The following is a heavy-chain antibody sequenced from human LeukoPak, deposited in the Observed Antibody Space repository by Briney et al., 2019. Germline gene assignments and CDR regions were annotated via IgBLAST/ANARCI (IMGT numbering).Heavy chain of an antibody. Sequence: SQTLSLTCTVSGGSISSGSYYWSWIRQPAGKGLEWIGRIYTSGSTNYNPSLKSRVTISVDKSKNQFSLKLSSVTAADTAVYYCARDSSSSSSFNWFDPWGQGTLVTVSS. CDR1: GGSISSGSYY. D-gene: IGHD2-2*01. J-gene: IGHJ5*02. V-gene: IGHV4-61*02. CDR3: ARDSSSSSSFNWFDP. CDR2: IYTSGST.